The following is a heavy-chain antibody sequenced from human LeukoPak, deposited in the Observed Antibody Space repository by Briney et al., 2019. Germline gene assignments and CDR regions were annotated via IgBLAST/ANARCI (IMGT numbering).Heavy chain of an antibody. V-gene: IGHV1-18*01. J-gene: IGHJ3*02. CDR1: GYTFTSYG. CDR3: AKEEYCSSTSCYTVRDAFDI. D-gene: IGHD2-2*02. Sequence: ASVKVSCKASGYTFTSYGISWVRQAPGQGLEWMGWISAYNGNTNYAQKLQGRVTMTTDTSTSTAYMELSRLRSDDTAVYYCAKEEYCSSTSCYTVRDAFDIWGQGTMVTVPS. CDR2: ISAYNGNT.